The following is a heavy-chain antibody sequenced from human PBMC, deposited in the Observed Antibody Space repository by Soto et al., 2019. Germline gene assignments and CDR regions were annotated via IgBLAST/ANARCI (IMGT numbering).Heavy chain of an antibody. D-gene: IGHD2-8*01. CDR1: GFTFSSYS. J-gene: IGHJ3*02. CDR3: ARDLLQCSRGVCYTWGSQGDAFDI. V-gene: IGHV3-21*01. CDR2: ISSSSSYI. Sequence: GGSLRLSCAASGFTFSSYSMNWVRQAPGKGLEWVSSISSSSSYIYYADSVKGRFTISRDNAKNSLYLQMNSLRAEDTAVYYCARDLLQCSRGVCYTWGSQGDAFDIWGQGTMVTVSS.